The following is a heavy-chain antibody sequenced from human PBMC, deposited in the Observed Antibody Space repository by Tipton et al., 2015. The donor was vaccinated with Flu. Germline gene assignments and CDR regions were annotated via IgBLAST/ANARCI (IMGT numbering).Heavy chain of an antibody. CDR3: ARGRGYGYGIDF. V-gene: IGHV4-30-4*01. J-gene: IGHJ4*02. CDR2: ILYSGST. CDR1: GDSISTSDSY. Sequence: TLSLTCTVFGDSISTSDSYWSWIRQPPGKGLECIAYILYSGSTYYNPSLKSRIAISVDTSKNEFSLKVNSVTAADTSVYYCARGRGYGYGIDFWGQGTPVTGSS. D-gene: IGHD5-18*01.